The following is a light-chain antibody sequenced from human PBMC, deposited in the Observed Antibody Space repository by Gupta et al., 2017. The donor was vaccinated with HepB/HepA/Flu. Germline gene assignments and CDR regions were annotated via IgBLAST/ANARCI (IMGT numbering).Light chain of an antibody. CDR2: NHN. CDR3: QSYDNSLSGVI. Sequence: QSVLMQPPPVSGAPGQRVTISSTGSSSNIGAGYELHWYQQLPGAAPKLVIFNHNNRPSGVPDRFSASTSGTSASLAITGLQAEDEADYFCQSYDNSLSGVIFGGGTKLTVL. J-gene: IGLJ2*01. CDR1: SSNIGAGYE. V-gene: IGLV1-40*01.